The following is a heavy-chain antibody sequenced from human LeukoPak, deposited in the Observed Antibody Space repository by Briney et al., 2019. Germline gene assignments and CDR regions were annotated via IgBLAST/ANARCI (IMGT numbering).Heavy chain of an antibody. CDR3: ARAKYYYDSSGYYYERYYFDY. J-gene: IGHJ4*02. D-gene: IGHD3-22*01. Sequence: ASVKVSCKASGGTFSSYAISWVRQAPGQGLEWMGGIIPIFGTANYAQKFQGRVTITTDESTRTAYMELSSLRSEDTAVYYCARAKYYYDSSGYYYERYYFDYWGQGTLVTVSS. CDR1: GGTFSSYA. V-gene: IGHV1-69*05. CDR2: IIPIFGTA.